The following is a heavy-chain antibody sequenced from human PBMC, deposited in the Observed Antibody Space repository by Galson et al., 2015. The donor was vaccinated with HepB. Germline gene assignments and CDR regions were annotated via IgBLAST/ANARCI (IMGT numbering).Heavy chain of an antibody. D-gene: IGHD3-3*01. CDR2: INAGNGNT. Sequence: SVKVSCKASGYTFTSYAMHWVRQAPGQRLEWMGWINAGNGNTKYSQKFQGRVTITRDTSASTAYMELSSLRSEDTAVYYCARDRSDDFWSGPQYNWFDPWGQGTLVTVSS. CDR3: ARDRSDDFWSGPQYNWFDP. CDR1: GYTFTSYA. V-gene: IGHV1-3*01. J-gene: IGHJ5*02.